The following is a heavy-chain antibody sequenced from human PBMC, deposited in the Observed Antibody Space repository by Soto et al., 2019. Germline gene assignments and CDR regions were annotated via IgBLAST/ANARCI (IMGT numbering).Heavy chain of an antibody. Sequence: QVQLQESGPGLVKPSETLSLTCTVSGGSISNYYWSWIRQAPGKRLEWIGYIYYTTNYNPFLKSRVTISADTSKNQISLKLTSVTAADTAVYYCARTSPVAGGFDYWGQGTLVTVSS. CDR3: ARTSPVAGGFDY. CDR1: GGSISNYY. D-gene: IGHD6-19*01. V-gene: IGHV4-59*01. CDR2: IYYTT. J-gene: IGHJ4*02.